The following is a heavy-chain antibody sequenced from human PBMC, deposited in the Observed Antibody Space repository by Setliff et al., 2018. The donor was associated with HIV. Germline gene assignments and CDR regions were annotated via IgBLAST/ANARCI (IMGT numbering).Heavy chain of an antibody. Sequence: GASVKVSCKALGFLVTGYNVHWVRQAPGHGPEWLGRINPNNGGTNYAQEFQGRVTMSLDTSTSTVYLELKALTSDDTAVYYCVRPRVFDSFDVWGPGTMVTVSS. CDR1: GFLVTGYN. CDR3: VRPRVFDSFDV. J-gene: IGHJ3*01. CDR2: INPNNGGT. V-gene: IGHV1-2*06.